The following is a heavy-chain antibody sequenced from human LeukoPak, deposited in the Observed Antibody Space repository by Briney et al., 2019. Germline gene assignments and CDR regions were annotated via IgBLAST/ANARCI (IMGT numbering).Heavy chain of an antibody. D-gene: IGHD2-2*02. CDR1: GGTFSSYA. V-gene: IGHV1-69*01. CDR3: ARSRDSNTQSDY. CDR2: IIPIFGTA. Sequence: SVKVSCKASGGTFSSYAISWVRRAPGQGLEWMGGIIPIFGTANYAQKFQGRVTITADESTSTAYMELSSLRSEDTAVYYCARSRDSNTQSDYWGQGTLVTVPS. J-gene: IGHJ4*02.